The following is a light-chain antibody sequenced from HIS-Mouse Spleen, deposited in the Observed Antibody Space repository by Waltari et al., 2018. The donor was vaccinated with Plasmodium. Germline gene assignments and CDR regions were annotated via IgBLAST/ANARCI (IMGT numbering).Light chain of an antibody. CDR1: SSDVGSYNV. J-gene: IGLJ1*01. Sequence: QSALTQPASVSGSHGQSITISATRTSSDVGSYNVLYWYQQHPGKAPNLMIYEGRKRPSGVSNRFSGSKSGNTASLTISGLQAEDEADYYCCSYAGSSTYVFGTGTKVTVL. CDR3: CSYAGSSTYV. V-gene: IGLV2-23*01. CDR2: EGR.